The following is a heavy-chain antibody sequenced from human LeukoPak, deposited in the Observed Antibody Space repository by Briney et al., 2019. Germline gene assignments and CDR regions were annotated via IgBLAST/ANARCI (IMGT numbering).Heavy chain of an antibody. CDR2: IDSTSNYI. V-gene: IGHV3-21*01. CDR1: GFSFSTYS. Sequence: GGSLRLSCAASGFSFSTYSMNWVRQAPGKGLEWISSIDSTSNYIDYADSVKGRFTISRDNAKNSLYLQMNSLRAEDTAVYYCARDRQSAYCSSTSCYGFDYWGQGTLVTVSS. J-gene: IGHJ4*02. D-gene: IGHD2-2*01. CDR3: ARDRQSAYCSSTSCYGFDY.